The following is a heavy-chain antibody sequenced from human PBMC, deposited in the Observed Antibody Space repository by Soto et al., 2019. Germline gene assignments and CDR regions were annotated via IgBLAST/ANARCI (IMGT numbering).Heavy chain of an antibody. CDR3: AGDLGGVVTGRGAFAV. V-gene: IGHV4-31*03. J-gene: IGHJ3*01. CDR1: GTSIRHDNFY. CDR2: ISYGGIT. D-gene: IGHD3-9*01. Sequence: VRLQESVQGLVRPSQTLSLICTVSGTSIRHDNFYWSFLRQRPGTGLEWLGYISYGGITFYNPSLESRLFMSVAPSKHKFYMNLKSVTAADTAMYYCAGDLGGVVTGRGAFAVWGPGTLVTVSS.